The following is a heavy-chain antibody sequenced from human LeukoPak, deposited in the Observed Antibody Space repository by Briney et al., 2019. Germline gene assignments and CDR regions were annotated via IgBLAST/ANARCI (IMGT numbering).Heavy chain of an antibody. V-gene: IGHV4-61*01. CDR3: ARVVGGWAYGAFDI. Sequence: SETLSLTCTVSGGSISSSSYYWSWIRQPPGKGLEWIGYIYYSGSTNYNPSLKSRVTISVDTSKNQFSLKLSSVTAADTAVYYCARVVGGWAYGAFDIWGQGTMVTASS. J-gene: IGHJ3*02. CDR2: IYYSGST. D-gene: IGHD6-19*01. CDR1: GGSISSSSYY.